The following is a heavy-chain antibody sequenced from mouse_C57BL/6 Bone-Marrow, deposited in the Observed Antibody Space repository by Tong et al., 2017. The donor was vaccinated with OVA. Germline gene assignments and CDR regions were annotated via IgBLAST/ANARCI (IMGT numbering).Heavy chain of an antibody. CDR1: GYAFSSSW. CDR2: IYPGDGDT. CDR3: AKVGYEFAY. V-gene: IGHV1-82*01. J-gene: IGHJ3*01. D-gene: IGHD2-2*01. Sequence: VQLQESGPELVEPGASVKISCKASGYAFSSSWMNWVKQRPGKGLEWIGRIYPGDGDTNYNGKFKGKATLTADKSSSTAYMQLSSLTSEDSAVYFCAKVGYEFAYWGQGTLVTVSA.